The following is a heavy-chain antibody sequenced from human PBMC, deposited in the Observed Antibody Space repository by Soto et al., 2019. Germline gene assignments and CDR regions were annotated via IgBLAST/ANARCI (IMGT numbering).Heavy chain of an antibody. CDR3: VRRDGASYTGMDV. Sequence: PSETLSLTCTVSGGSISSSSYYWGWIRQPPGKGLEWIGSIYYSGSTYYNPSLKSRVTISVDTSKNQFSLKLSSVTAADTAVYYCVRRDGASYTGMDVWGQGTTVSVSS. D-gene: IGHD3-10*01. J-gene: IGHJ6*01. CDR2: IYYSGST. V-gene: IGHV4-39*01. CDR1: GGSISSSSYY.